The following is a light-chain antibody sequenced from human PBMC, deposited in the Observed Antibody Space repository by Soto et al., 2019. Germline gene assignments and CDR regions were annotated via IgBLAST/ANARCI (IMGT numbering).Light chain of an antibody. V-gene: IGKV1-39*01. CDR1: QSISSY. CDR2: AAS. J-gene: IGKJ1*01. Sequence: DIQMTQSPSSLSASVGDRVTITCRANQSISSYLNWYQQKPEKAPKLLIYAASSLQSGVPPRFSGSGSGTDFTLTISSLQPEDFSTYYCQQSYSTPPTFGQGTKVDIK. CDR3: QQSYSTPPT.